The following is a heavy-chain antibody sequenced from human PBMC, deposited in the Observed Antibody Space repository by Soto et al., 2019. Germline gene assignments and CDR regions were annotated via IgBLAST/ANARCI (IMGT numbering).Heavy chain of an antibody. D-gene: IGHD4-17*01. J-gene: IGHJ3*02. CDR3: ASRDYTHGPAAFDI. CDR2: IIPIFGTA. Sequence: QVQLVQSGAEVKKPGSSVKVSCKASGGTFSSYAISWVRQAPGQGLEWMGGIIPIFGTANYAQKFQGRVTITADESTRTAYRELSSLRSEDTAVYYCASRDYTHGPAAFDIWGQGTMVTVSS. V-gene: IGHV1-69*01. CDR1: GGTFSSYA.